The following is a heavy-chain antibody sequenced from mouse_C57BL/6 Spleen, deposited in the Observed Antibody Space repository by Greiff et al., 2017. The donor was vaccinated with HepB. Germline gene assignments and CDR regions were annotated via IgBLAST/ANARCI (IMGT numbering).Heavy chain of an antibody. CDR2: IDPSDSET. Sequence: QVQLQQSGAELVRPGSSVKLSCKASGYTFTSYWMHWVKQRPIQGLEWIGNIDPSDSETHYNQKFKDKATLTVDKSSSTAYMQLSSLTSEDSAVYYCARWDYYYFDYWGQGTTLTVSS. D-gene: IGHD1-1*01. J-gene: IGHJ2*01. V-gene: IGHV1-52*01. CDR1: GYTFTSYW. CDR3: ARWDYYYFDY.